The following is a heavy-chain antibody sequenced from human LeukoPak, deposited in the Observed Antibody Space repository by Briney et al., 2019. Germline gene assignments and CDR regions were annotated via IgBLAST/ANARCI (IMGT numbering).Heavy chain of an antibody. D-gene: IGHD1-20*01. J-gene: IGHJ3*02. Sequence: PGGSLRLSCAASGFTFSSYGMHWVRQAPGKGLEWVAFIRYDGSNKYYADSVKGRFTISRDNSKNTLYLQMNSLRAEDTAVYYCARGTGITGTDDAFDIWGQGTMVTVSS. V-gene: IGHV3-30*02. CDR2: IRYDGSNK. CDR1: GFTFSSYG. CDR3: ARGTGITGTDDAFDI.